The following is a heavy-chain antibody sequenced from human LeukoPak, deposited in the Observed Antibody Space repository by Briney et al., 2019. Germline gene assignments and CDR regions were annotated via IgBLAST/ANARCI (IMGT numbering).Heavy chain of an antibody. CDR3: AKDPGSSSWYYYYYGMDV. CDR1: GFTFSSYA. D-gene: IGHD6-13*01. Sequence: PGGSLRLSCAASGFTFSSYAMSWVRQAPGKGLEWVSAISGSGGSTYYADSVKGRFTISRDNSKNTLYLQMNSLRAEDTAVYYCAKDPGSSSWYYYYYGMDVWGQGTTVTVSS. J-gene: IGHJ6*02. CDR2: ISGSGGST. V-gene: IGHV3-23*01.